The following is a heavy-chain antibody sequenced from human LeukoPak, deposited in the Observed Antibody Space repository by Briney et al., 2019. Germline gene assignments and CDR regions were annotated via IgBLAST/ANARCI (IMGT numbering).Heavy chain of an antibody. Sequence: SQTLSLTCAISGDSVSSNSAAWNWIRQSPSRGLEWLGRTYYRSKWYNDYAVSVKSRITINPDTSKNQFSLQLNSVTPEDTAVCYCARDLEGSSWYLYYYYGMDVWGQGTTVTVSS. V-gene: IGHV6-1*01. J-gene: IGHJ6*02. CDR3: ARDLEGSSWYLYYYYGMDV. D-gene: IGHD6-13*01. CDR1: GDSVSSNSAA. CDR2: TYYRSKWYN.